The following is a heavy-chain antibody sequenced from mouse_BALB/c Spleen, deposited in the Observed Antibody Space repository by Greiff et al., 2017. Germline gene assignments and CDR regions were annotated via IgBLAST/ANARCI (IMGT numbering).Heavy chain of an antibody. Sequence: EVKVVESGGGLVQPGGSLRLSCATSGFTFTDYYMSWVRQPPGKALEWLGFIRNKANGYTTEYSASVKGRFTISRDNSQSILYLQMNTLRAEDSATYYCARVGYYGSRNPYYFDYWGQGTTLTVSS. J-gene: IGHJ2*01. CDR1: GFTFTDYY. V-gene: IGHV7-3*02. CDR3: ARVGYYGSRNPYYFDY. CDR2: IRNKANGYTT. D-gene: IGHD1-1*01.